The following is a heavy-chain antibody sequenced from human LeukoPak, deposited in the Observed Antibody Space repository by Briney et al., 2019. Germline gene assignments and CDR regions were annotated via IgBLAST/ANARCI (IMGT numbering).Heavy chain of an antibody. CDR2: ISAYNGNT. J-gene: IGHJ4*02. CDR1: GYTFTSYG. Sequence: GASVEVSCKASGYTFTSYGISWVRQAPGQGLEWMGWISAYNGNTNYAHKLQGRVTMTTDTSTSTAYMELRSPRSDDTAVYYCARDTIFGVVIDFDYWGQGTLVTVSS. CDR3: ARDTIFGVVIDFDY. D-gene: IGHD3-3*01. V-gene: IGHV1-18*01.